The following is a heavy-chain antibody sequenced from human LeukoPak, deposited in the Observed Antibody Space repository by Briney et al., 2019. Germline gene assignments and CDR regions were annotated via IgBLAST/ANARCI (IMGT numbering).Heavy chain of an antibody. CDR2: ISAGGRTT. Sequence: GGSLRLSCAVSGLTFSNLKMNWVRQAPGKGLEWVSYISAGGRTTFYADSVAGRFTISRDNAKNSLYLQMSSLRVEDTAVYYCASWAGNTQSDSWSGPFDYWGQGSLVTVSS. D-gene: IGHD3-3*01. V-gene: IGHV3-48*03. CDR3: ASWAGNTQSDSWSGPFDY. CDR1: GLTFSNLK. J-gene: IGHJ4*02.